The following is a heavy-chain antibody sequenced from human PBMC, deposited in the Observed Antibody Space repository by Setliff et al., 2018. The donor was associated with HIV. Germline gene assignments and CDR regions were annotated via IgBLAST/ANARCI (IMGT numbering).Heavy chain of an antibody. Sequence: SETLSLTCTVSGDSISSHYWTWIRQPAGKGLEWIGRIHSSGSTNFNPFLKSRVTMSVDTSKNQFSLKLSSVTAADTAVYYCARDAPWDSYGLDYWGKGTTVTVSS. CDR2: IHSSGST. CDR1: GDSISSHY. J-gene: IGHJ6*04. D-gene: IGHD5-18*01. V-gene: IGHV4-4*07. CDR3: ARDAPWDSYGLDY.